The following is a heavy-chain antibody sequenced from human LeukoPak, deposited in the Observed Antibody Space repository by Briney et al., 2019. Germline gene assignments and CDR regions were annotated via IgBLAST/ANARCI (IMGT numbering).Heavy chain of an antibody. Sequence: ASVRVSCKASGYTFTSYDINWVRQATGQGLEWMGWMNPNSGNTGYTQKFQGRVTMTKNTSITTAYIELSSLRSKDTAVYYCARALSWTTESYYYMDVWGKGTTVTVSS. D-gene: IGHD3/OR15-3a*01. J-gene: IGHJ6*03. V-gene: IGHV1-8*01. CDR1: GYTFTSYD. CDR3: ARALSWTTESYYYMDV. CDR2: MNPNSGNT.